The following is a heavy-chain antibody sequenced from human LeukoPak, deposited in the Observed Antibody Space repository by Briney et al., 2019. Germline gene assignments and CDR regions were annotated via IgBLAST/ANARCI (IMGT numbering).Heavy chain of an antibody. V-gene: IGHV3-48*01. CDR2: ISSSSSTI. CDR3: ARALISLVRGATDWFDP. D-gene: IGHD3-10*01. Sequence: PGGSLRLSCAASGFTFSSYSMNWVRQAPGKGLEWVSYISSSSSTIYYADSVKGRFTISRDSAKNSLYLQMNSLRAEDTAVYYCARALISLVRGATDWFDPWGQGTLVTVSS. J-gene: IGHJ5*02. CDR1: GFTFSSYS.